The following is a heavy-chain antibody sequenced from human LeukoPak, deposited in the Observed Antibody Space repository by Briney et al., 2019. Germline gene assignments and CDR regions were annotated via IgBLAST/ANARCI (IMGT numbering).Heavy chain of an antibody. Sequence: SETLSLTCTVSGGSISSSSYYWGWIRQPPGKGLEWIGSIYYSGSTYYNPSLKSRVTISVDTSKNQFSLKLSSVTAADTAVYYCARGGIAAAGNAFDYWGQGTLVTVSS. CDR1: GGSISSSSYY. CDR2: IYYSGST. J-gene: IGHJ4*02. CDR3: ARGGIAAAGNAFDY. D-gene: IGHD6-13*01. V-gene: IGHV4-39*07.